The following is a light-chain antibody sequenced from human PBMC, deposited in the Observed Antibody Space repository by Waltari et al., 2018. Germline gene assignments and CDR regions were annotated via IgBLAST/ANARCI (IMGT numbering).Light chain of an antibody. CDR2: DVA. J-gene: IGLJ1*01. CDR1: GSDIGGYNY. V-gene: IGLV2-11*01. CDR3: CSYAGSYTFV. Sequence: QSALTQPRSVSGSLGQSVPISCTGTGSDIGGYNYVPWYQQHPDKVPKLIIFDVAKRPSGVPDRFSGSKSGNTASLTISGLQAEDEADYYCCSYAGSYTFVFGVGTKVSVV.